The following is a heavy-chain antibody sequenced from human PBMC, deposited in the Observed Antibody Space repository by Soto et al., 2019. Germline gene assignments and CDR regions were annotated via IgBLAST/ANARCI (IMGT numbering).Heavy chain of an antibody. CDR2: IYHSGST. V-gene: IGHV4-4*02. D-gene: IGHD3-3*01. CDR3: ARARFLEWLFHYGMDV. CDR1: GGSISSSNW. J-gene: IGHJ6*02. Sequence: SETLSLTCAVSGGSISSSNWWSWVRQPPGKGLEWIGEIYHSGSTNYNPSLKSRVTISVDKSKNQFSLKLSSVTAADTAVYYCARARFLEWLFHYGMDVWGQGTTVTVSS.